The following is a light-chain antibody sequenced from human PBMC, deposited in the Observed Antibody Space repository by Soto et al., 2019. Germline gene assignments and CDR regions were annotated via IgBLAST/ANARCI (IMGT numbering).Light chain of an antibody. Sequence: EIVLTQSPGTLSLSPGERATLSCRASQSVSSSYLAWYQQKPGQAPRLLIYGTSSRATAIPDRFSGSGSGTDFTLTISRLEPEDFAVYYCQQYGSSSWTFCQGNKLEIK. CDR1: QSVSSSY. CDR3: QQYGSSSWT. J-gene: IGKJ1*01. V-gene: IGKV3-20*01. CDR2: GTS.